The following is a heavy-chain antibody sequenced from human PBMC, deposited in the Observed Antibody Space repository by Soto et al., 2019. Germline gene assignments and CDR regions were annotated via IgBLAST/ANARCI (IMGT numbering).Heavy chain of an antibody. D-gene: IGHD2-2*01. Sequence: PGESLKISCKGSGYSFTSYWIGWVRQMPGKGLEWMGIIYPGDSDTRYSPSFQGQVTTSADKSISTAYLQWSSLKASDTAMYYCARHPLGYCISTSCPSDAFDIWGQGTMVTVSS. J-gene: IGHJ3*02. CDR1: GYSFTSYW. CDR2: IYPGDSDT. CDR3: ARHPLGYCISTSCPSDAFDI. V-gene: IGHV5-51*01.